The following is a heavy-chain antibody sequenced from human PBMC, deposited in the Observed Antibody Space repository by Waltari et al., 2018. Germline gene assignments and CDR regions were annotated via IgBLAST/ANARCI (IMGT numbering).Heavy chain of an antibody. CDR3: SGGISGTIGSDY. J-gene: IGHJ4*02. CDR2: LSGSGRDT. D-gene: IGHD1-7*01. CDR1: GLPFGNFA. Sequence: EVQLLESGGGWVQPGGSLRLSCPASGLPFGNFAMSWVRQAPGKGLEWVSGLSGSGRDTYYAASVRGRFTISRDNSKNTLSLQMNSLRLDDSAVYYCSGGISGTIGSDYWGQGTQVTVSS. V-gene: IGHV3-23*01.